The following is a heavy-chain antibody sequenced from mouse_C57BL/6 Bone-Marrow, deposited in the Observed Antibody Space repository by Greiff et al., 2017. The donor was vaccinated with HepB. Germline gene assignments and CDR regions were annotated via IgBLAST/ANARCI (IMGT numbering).Heavy chain of an antibody. CDR2: INPGSGGT. Sequence: QVQLQQSGAELVRPGTSVKVSCKASGYAFTNYLIEWVKQRPGQGLEWIGVINPGSGGTNYNEKFKGKATLTADKSSSTAYMQLSSLTSEDSAVYFCARGPYYSFYYFDYWGQGTTLTVSS. J-gene: IGHJ2*01. V-gene: IGHV1-54*01. CDR1: GYAFTNYL. D-gene: IGHD2-12*01. CDR3: ARGPYYSFYYFDY.